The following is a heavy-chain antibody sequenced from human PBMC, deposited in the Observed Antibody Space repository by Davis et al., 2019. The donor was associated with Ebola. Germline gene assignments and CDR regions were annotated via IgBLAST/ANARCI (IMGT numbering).Heavy chain of an antibody. Sequence: GGSLRLSCAASGFTFSSYAMSWVRQAPGKGLEWVSYISSSSTIYYADSVKGRFTISRDNAKNSLYLQMNSLRAEDTAVYYCARALITTPYYYGMDVWGQGTTVTVSS. CDR3: ARALITTPYYYGMDV. J-gene: IGHJ6*02. D-gene: IGHD3-16*01. CDR2: ISSSSTI. V-gene: IGHV3-48*01. CDR1: GFTFSSYA.